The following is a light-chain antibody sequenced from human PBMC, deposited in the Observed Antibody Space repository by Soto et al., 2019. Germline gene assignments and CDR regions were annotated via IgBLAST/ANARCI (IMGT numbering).Light chain of an antibody. CDR3: QQYDRASWT. CDR2: RAS. V-gene: IGKV1-5*03. J-gene: IGKJ1*01. Sequence: DIQMTQSPSTLSASVGDRVIITCRASQSISSWLAWYQQKPGKAPDLLIYRASTLKTGIPSRFSGSGSGTEFTLTISSLQPDDFATHYRQQYDRASWTFGPGTKVEIK. CDR1: QSISSW.